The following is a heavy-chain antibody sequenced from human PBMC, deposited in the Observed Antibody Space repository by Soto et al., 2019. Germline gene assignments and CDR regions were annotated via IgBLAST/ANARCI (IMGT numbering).Heavy chain of an antibody. D-gene: IGHD6-6*01. CDR3: AREWGTSIAAAFDY. V-gene: IGHV3-48*03. J-gene: IGHJ4*02. Sequence: GGSLRLSCAASGFTFSSFEMNWVRQAPGKGLEWVSYISNSGRIIYYADSVKGRFTISRDDAKNSLYLQMNSLRAEDTAVYYCAREWGTSIAAAFDYWGQGTLVTVSS. CDR2: ISNSGRII. CDR1: GFTFSSFE.